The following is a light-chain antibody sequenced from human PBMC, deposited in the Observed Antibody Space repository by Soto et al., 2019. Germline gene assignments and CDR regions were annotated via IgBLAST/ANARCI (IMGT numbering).Light chain of an antibody. CDR3: QQYNSYSGT. CDR1: QSISSW. V-gene: IGKV1-5*01. J-gene: IGKJ1*01. Sequence: GDRVTITCRASQSISSWLAWYQQKPGKAPKLLIYDASSLESGVPSRFSGSGSGTEFTLTISSLQPDDFETYYCQQYNSYSGTFGQGTKV. CDR2: DAS.